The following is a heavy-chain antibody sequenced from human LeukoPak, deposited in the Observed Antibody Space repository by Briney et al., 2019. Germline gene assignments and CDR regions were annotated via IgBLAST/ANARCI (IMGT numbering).Heavy chain of an antibody. D-gene: IGHD3-10*01. CDR3: ARDLNRAFDY. V-gene: IGHV4-59*01. CDR1: GGSISSYY. Sequence: SETLSLTCTVSGGSISSYYWTWIRRSPGKGLEYIGYIYKSANTNYDPSLKSRVTISLDTSKNQFSLKLNSVTAADTAVYYCARDLNRAFDYWGQGTLVTVSS. CDR2: IYKSANT. J-gene: IGHJ4*02.